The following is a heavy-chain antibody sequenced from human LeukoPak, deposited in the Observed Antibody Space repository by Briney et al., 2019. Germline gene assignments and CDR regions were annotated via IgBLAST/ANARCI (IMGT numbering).Heavy chain of an antibody. J-gene: IGHJ3*02. CDR1: GFTFSGSA. D-gene: IGHD6-13*01. CDR2: IRSKANSYAT. CDR3: AKDWPSEWQQLPDYDAFDI. Sequence: PGGSLRLSCAASGFTFSGSAMHWVRQASGKGLEWVGRIRSKANSYATAYAASVKGRFTISRDDSKNTAYLQMNSLRADDTAVYYCAKDWPSEWQQLPDYDAFDIWGQGTMVTVSS. V-gene: IGHV3-73*01.